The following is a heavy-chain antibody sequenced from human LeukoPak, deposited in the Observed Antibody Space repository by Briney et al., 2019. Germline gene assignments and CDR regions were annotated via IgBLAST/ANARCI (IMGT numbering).Heavy chain of an antibody. Sequence: PGGSLRLSCAASGFTFSIYAMSWVRQAPGKGLEWVSAISGSGDSTYYADSVKGRFTISRDNSKNTLYLQMNSLRAEDTAVYYCAKPDYHEGSGHYLNFPPLQWGQGTLVTVSS. CDR2: ISGSGDST. J-gene: IGHJ4*02. D-gene: IGHD3-22*01. CDR1: GFTFSIYA. V-gene: IGHV3-23*01. CDR3: AKPDYHEGSGHYLNFPPLQ.